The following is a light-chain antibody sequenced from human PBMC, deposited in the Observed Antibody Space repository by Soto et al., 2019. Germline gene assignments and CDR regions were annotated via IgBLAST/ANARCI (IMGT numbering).Light chain of an antibody. Sequence: KVLTKPSEARCVGTGCRSRRSLKASQSVSRNLAWYQQKPGQAPRLLIYASSTRATGIPDRFSGSASGTEFTLTIGSVQSEDFAVYSCQQYDHWQPFGQGTKVDIK. CDR1: QSVSRN. J-gene: IGKJ1*01. CDR3: QQYDHWQP. CDR2: ASS. V-gene: IGKV3-15*01.